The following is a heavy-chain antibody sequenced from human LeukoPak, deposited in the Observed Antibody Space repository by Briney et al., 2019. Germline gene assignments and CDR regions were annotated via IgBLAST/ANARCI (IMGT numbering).Heavy chain of an antibody. J-gene: IGHJ4*02. CDR1: GGTFSSYA. V-gene: IGHV1-69*13. CDR3: ARAPGRGYSYGKYYFDY. CDR2: IIPIFGTA. D-gene: IGHD5-18*01. Sequence: SVKVSCKASGGTFSSYAISWVRQAPGQGLEWMGGIIPIFGTANYAQKFQGRVTITADESTSTAYMELSSLRSEDTAVYYCARAPGRGYSYGKYYFDYWGQGTLVTVSS.